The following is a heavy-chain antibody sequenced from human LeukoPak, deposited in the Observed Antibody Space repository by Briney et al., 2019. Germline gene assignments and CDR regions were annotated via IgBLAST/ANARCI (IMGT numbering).Heavy chain of an antibody. D-gene: IGHD3-22*01. CDR2: IRYDGSNK. CDR3: ARWGNYYDSSGPGDY. J-gene: IGHJ4*02. CDR1: GFSFSTYG. V-gene: IGHV3-30*02. Sequence: GGSLRLSCEASGFSFSTYGMHWVRQAPGKGLEWVAFIRYDGSNKYYADSVKGRFTISRDNSKNTLYLQMNSLRAEDTAVYYCARWGNYYDSSGPGDYWGQGTLVTVSS.